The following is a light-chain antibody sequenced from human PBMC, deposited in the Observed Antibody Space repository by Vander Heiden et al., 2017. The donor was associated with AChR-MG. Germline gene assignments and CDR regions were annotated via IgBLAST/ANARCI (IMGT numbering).Light chain of an antibody. V-gene: IGKV3-11*01. Sequence: EIVLTQSPVTLSLSPGDRATLSCRASQSVNSYLAWYQQKPGQAPRLLIYDASNMANGIPARFTGSGSGTDFNLTINNLEPEDFAAYYCQQGSTSPTFGGGTKVEIK. J-gene: IGKJ4*01. CDR1: QSVNSY. CDR3: QQGSTSPT. CDR2: DAS.